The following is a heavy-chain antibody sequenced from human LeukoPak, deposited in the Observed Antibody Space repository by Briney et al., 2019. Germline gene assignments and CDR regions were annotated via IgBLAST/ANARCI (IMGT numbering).Heavy chain of an antibody. CDR3: AREANYYGSGSYFEGTFDY. CDR2: IYHSGTT. Sequence: MTSETLSLTCNVSGVSISTHYWSWIRQSPGKGLEWIGFIYHSGTTNYNPSLKSRVTISIDTSKNEFSLKLTSVAAADTAVYFCAREANYYGSGSYFEGTFDYWGQGSLVTVSS. J-gene: IGHJ4*02. V-gene: IGHV4-59*11. D-gene: IGHD3-10*01. CDR1: GVSISTHY.